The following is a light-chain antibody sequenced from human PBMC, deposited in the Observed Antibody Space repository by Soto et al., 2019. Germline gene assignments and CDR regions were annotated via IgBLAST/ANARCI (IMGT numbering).Light chain of an antibody. CDR2: GTS. CDR3: QSNDSSVGRYD. J-gene: IGLJ1*01. Sequence: QSVPTQPHSVSGAPGQRVTISCTGSSSNIGAGYDVHWYQQLPGTGPKLLIYGTSTRPSAVPARFSGAKAGTSASLAITGHQAEYEADYFCQSNDSSVGRYDFGTGTKATVL. V-gene: IGLV1-40*01. CDR1: SSNIGAGYD.